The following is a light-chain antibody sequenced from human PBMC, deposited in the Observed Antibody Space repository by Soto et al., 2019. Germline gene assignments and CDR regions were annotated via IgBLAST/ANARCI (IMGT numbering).Light chain of an antibody. J-gene: IGKJ1*01. CDR3: QQYGSSPET. CDR1: QSVSSSY. CDR2: GAS. Sequence: EIVLTQSPGTLSLSPGERATLSCRASQSVSSSYLAWYQQKPGQAPRLLIYGASSRATGITDRFSGSGSGTDFTLTIRRLEPEDFAVYYCQQYGSSPETFGQGTKVEIK. V-gene: IGKV3-20*01.